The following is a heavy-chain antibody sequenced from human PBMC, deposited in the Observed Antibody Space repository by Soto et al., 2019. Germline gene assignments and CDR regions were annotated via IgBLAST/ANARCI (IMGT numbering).Heavy chain of an antibody. V-gene: IGHV3-13*01. D-gene: IGHD2-21*01. CDR1: GFTLSNHD. CDR3: ARGPGDPRYYNGMAG. Sequence: LRLSCASSGFTLSNHDMYWVRQPTGKGLEWVSALGIGGDTYYPVSVKGRFTISRQNAKNTLYLQMNNLRAGDTAVYYCARGPGDPRYYNGMAGWGQGTTVTV. J-gene: IGHJ6*02. CDR2: LGIGGDT.